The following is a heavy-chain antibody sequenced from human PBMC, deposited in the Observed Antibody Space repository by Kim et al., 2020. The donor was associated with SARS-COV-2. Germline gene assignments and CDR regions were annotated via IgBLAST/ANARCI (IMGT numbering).Heavy chain of an antibody. Sequence: SETLSLTCTVSGGSISSYYWSWIRQPPGKGLEWIGYIYYSGSTNYNPSLKSRVTISVDTSKNQFSLKLSSVTAADTAVYYCARDPGFLISDLTEYYYGMDVWGQGTTVTVSS. CDR2: IYYSGST. CDR1: GGSISSYY. CDR3: ARDPGFLISDLTEYYYGMDV. J-gene: IGHJ6*02. D-gene: IGHD3-3*01. V-gene: IGHV4-59*13.